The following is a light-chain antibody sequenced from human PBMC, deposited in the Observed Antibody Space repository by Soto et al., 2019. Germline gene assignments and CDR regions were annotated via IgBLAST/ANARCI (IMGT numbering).Light chain of an antibody. Sequence: QSVLTQPPPASETPGQRVTISCSGSTSNIGTYSVSWYQQFPGTALRLLIYSDNQRPSGGPDRFSASKSGAAASLAISGLQSEDEADFYCAAWDDSRNGCVFGTGTKGTVL. V-gene: IGLV1-44*01. CDR1: TSNIGTYS. J-gene: IGLJ1*01. CDR2: SDN. CDR3: AAWDDSRNGCV.